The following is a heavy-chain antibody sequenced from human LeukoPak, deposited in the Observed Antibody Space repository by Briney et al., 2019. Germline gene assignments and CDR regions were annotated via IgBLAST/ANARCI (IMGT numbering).Heavy chain of an antibody. V-gene: IGHV4-38-2*02. Sequence: SETLSLTCTVSSYSIDNGYYWGWIRQPPGKGLEWIGSIYHSGNTYYSPPLKSRLTISVDASRNQFSMKLSSVTAADTAVYYCARDSGLLGWFNSRPDNYFGFWGQGTPVTVS. CDR1: SYSIDNGYY. D-gene: IGHD3-3*01. CDR2: IYHSGNT. CDR3: ARDSGLLGWFNSRPDNYFGF. J-gene: IGHJ4*02.